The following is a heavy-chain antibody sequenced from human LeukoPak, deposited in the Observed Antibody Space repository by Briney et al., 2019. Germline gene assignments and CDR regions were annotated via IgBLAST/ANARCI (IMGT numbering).Heavy chain of an antibody. CDR2: LYYSGST. V-gene: IGHV4-31*03. CDR1: GGSISSGGYY. J-gene: IGHJ4*02. D-gene: IGHD4-17*01. CDR3: ARDDYGVLDY. Sequence: PSETLSLTCTVSGGSISSGGYYWSWIRQHPGKGLEWIGYLYYSGSTYYNPSLKSRVTISVDTSKNQSSLKLSSVTAADTAVYYCARDDYGVLDYWGQGTLVTVSS.